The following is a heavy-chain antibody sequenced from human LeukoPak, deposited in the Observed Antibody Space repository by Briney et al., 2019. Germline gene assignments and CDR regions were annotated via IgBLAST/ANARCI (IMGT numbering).Heavy chain of an antibody. CDR2: MNPNSGNT. V-gene: IGHV1-8*01. Sequence: ASVKVSCKASGYTFTSYDINWVRQATGQGLEWMGWMNPNSGNTGYAQKFQGRVTMTRNTSISTAYMELSSLRSEDTAVYYCARPAIAVGDAFDIWGQGTMVTVSS. D-gene: IGHD6-19*01. CDR3: ARPAIAVGDAFDI. J-gene: IGHJ3*02. CDR1: GYTFTSYD.